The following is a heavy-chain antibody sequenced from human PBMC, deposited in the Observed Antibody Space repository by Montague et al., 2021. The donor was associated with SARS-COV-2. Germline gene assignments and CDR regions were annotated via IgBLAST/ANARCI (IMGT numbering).Heavy chain of an antibody. CDR2: IYHTGST. V-gene: IGHV4-31*03. CDR1: GGSISGSLYY. Sequence: TLSLTCSVSGGSISGSLYYWGWIRQHPGKGLEWIGYIYHTGSTDYDPSLKSRLTISLDASKRDFSLHLSSVTAADTAVYYCVRFSFCSSTSYNVGICGYLDSWGQGIRVTVSS. CDR3: VRFSFCSSTSYNVGICGYLDS. D-gene: IGHD2-2*01. J-gene: IGHJ4*02.